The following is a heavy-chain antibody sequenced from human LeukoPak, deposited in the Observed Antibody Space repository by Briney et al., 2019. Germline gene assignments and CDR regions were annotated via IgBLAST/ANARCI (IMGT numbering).Heavy chain of an antibody. V-gene: IGHV3-7*01. Sequence: GGSLRLSCTASGFIFSNYWMSWVRQAPGKGLEWVANIKPDGSEKFYVDSVKGRFTISRDNAESSLHLQMNSLSAEDTSVYFCTRTMGVTPFDNWGQGTLVTVSS. J-gene: IGHJ4*02. CDR2: IKPDGSEK. D-gene: IGHD1-26*01. CDR1: GFIFSNYW. CDR3: TRTMGVTPFDN.